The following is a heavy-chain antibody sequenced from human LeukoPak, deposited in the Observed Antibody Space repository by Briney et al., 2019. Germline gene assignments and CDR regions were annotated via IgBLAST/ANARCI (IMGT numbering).Heavy chain of an antibody. CDR1: GFTFSIYA. CDR3: AKFYLGYGSGSYWTS. J-gene: IGHJ5*02. V-gene: IGHV3-23*01. Sequence: GGSLRLSCAASGFTFSIYAMSWVRLAPGKGLEWVSAISGSGGATYYADSVKGRFTISRDNSKNTLYLQMNSLRAEDTAVYYCAKFYLGYGSGSYWTSWGQGTLVTVSS. CDR2: ISGSGGAT. D-gene: IGHD3-10*01.